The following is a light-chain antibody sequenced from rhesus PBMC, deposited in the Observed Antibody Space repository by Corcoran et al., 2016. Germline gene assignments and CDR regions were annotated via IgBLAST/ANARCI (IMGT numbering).Light chain of an antibody. Sequence: EIVLTQSPTSMAVSQGERVTISCTASSSVSTTYLPWYQQKPGVPPRLLVNRTSSLASGVPARFSGSGSGTAYKFAISSVEAEDAANYYGQQGNSLPPTFGQGTKVEIK. V-gene: IGKV3-35*01. CDR1: SSVSTT. CDR2: RTS. J-gene: IGKJ1*01. CDR3: QQGNSLPPT.